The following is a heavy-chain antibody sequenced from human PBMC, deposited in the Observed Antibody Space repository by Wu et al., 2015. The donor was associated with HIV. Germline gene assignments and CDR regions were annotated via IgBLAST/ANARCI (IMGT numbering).Heavy chain of an antibody. CDR2: INPNSGGR. CDR3: GRDLRQHEVWTDP. D-gene: IGHD3-16*01. CDR1: GYTFTDYY. V-gene: IGHV1-2*02. J-gene: IGHJ5*02. Sequence: QVQLVQSGADVKKPGASMKVSCKASGYTFTDYYVHWVRQAPGQGLEWMGWINPNSGGRNYAQKFQGRVTMTRDTSISTAYMELSRLGFEDTAVYYCGRDLRQHEVWTDPWGQGTLVTVSS.